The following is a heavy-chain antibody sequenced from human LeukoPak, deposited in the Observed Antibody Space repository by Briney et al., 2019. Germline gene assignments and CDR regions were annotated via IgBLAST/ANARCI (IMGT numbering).Heavy chain of an antibody. J-gene: IGHJ6*02. D-gene: IGHD5/OR15-5a*01. CDR1: GFTFSGNW. CDR2: LDSDASIT. V-gene: IGHV3-74*01. Sequence: GGSLRLSCAASGFTFSGNWMHWVRQAPGKGLVWVSRLDSDASITNYADSVKGRFTISSDNAKNTLYLQMNSLTAEDTAVYYCARVPGYSVYFYGMDVWGLGTTVTVSS. CDR3: ARVPGYSVYFYGMDV.